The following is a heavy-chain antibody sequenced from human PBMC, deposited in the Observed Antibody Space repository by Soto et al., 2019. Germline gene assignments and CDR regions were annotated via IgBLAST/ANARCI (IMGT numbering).Heavy chain of an antibody. CDR3: ARPLPGTGGAFDI. J-gene: IGHJ3*02. CDR1: GYSFTTYA. CDR2: IDAGNGNT. Sequence: QVQLVQSGAEVRMPGASVKVSCKASGYSFTTYALHWVRQAPGQRLEWMAWIDAGNGNTKYSQKFQGRVTVTRDTIASTIYMQLSSLKSEDTAVFYCARPLPGTGGAFDIWGQGTAVTVSS. V-gene: IGHV1-3*01. D-gene: IGHD2-21*02.